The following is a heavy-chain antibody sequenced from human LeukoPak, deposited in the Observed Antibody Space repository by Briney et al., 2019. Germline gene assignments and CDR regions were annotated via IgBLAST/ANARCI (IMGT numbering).Heavy chain of an antibody. CDR3: AKTGGRGYSYRPPTGYYYYYMDV. J-gene: IGHJ6*03. CDR1: GFTFSSYS. CDR2: ISSSSSTI. Sequence: GGSLRLSCAASGFTFSSYSMNWVRQAPGKGLEWVSYISSSSSTIYYADSVKGRFTISRDNAKNSLYLQMNSLRAEDTAVYYCAKTGGRGYSYRPPTGYYYYYMDVWGKGTTVTVSS. D-gene: IGHD5-18*01. V-gene: IGHV3-48*01.